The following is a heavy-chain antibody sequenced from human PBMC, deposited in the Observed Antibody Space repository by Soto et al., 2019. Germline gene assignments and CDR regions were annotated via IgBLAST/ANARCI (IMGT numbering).Heavy chain of an antibody. CDR1: GGSISSYD. CDR2: IYYSGST. D-gene: IGHD3-16*01. J-gene: IGHJ5*02. V-gene: IGHV4-59*08. CDR3: ARLGAQEIDP. Sequence: SETLSLTCTVSGGSISSYDWSWIRQPPGKGLELIGYIYYSGSTNYNPSLKSRVTISVDTSKNQFSLKLSSVTAADTAVYYCARLGAQEIDPWGQGTLLTVSS.